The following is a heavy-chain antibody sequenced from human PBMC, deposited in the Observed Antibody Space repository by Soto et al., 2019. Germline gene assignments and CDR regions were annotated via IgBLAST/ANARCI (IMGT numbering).Heavy chain of an antibody. D-gene: IGHD1-26*01. CDR2: ISGSGGNT. V-gene: IGHV3-23*01. Sequence: EVQLLESGGGLVQPGGSLRLSCATSGFTFSSYAMSWVRQAPGKGLEWVSTISGSGGNTYYADSVKGRFTISRDNSNNTSYLQMNSLRAEGTAVYYREKALRGSDPFDYWVQGTLVTVSS. J-gene: IGHJ4*02. CDR1: GFTFSSYA. CDR3: EKALRGSDPFDY.